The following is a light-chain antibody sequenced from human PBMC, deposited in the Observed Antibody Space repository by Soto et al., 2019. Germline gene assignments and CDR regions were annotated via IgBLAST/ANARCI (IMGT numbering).Light chain of an antibody. CDR3: QSYDSSLSVGV. J-gene: IGLJ3*02. CDR1: SSNIGAAYD. V-gene: IGLV1-40*01. Sequence: QSVLTQPPSVSGAPGQRVTISCTGSSSNIGAAYDVQWYQQLPGTVPKLLIYANSNRPSGVPDRFSGSKSGTSASLAITGLQAEDEADYYCQSYDSSLSVGVFGGGTKVTVL. CDR2: ANS.